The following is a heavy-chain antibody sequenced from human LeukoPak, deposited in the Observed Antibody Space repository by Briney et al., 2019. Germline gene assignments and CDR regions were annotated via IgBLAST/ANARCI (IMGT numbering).Heavy chain of an antibody. Sequence: GGSLRLSCAASGFTFDDYAMHWVRQAPGKGLEWVSGISWNSGSIGYADSVKGRFTISRDNAKNSLYLQMNSLRAEDTALYYCAKDIKAGSQGTYYFDYWGQGTLVTVSS. CDR1: GFTFDDYA. CDR3: AKDIKAGSQGTYYFDY. CDR2: ISWNSGSI. V-gene: IGHV3-9*01. J-gene: IGHJ4*02. D-gene: IGHD3-10*01.